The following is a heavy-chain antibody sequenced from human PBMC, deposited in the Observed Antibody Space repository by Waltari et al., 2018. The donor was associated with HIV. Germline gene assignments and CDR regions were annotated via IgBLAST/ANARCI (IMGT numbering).Heavy chain of an antibody. Sequence: EVQLVESGGGLVKPGGSLRLSCAASGFTFSSYSMNWVRQAPGKGLESVSAISSSSSYIYYADSVKGRFTISRDNAKNSLYLQMNSLRAEDTAVYYCARDPRRDPTLYYFDYWGQGTLVTVSS. CDR2: ISSSSSYI. D-gene: IGHD1-26*01. J-gene: IGHJ4*02. CDR3: ARDPRRDPTLYYFDY. V-gene: IGHV3-21*01. CDR1: GFTFSSYS.